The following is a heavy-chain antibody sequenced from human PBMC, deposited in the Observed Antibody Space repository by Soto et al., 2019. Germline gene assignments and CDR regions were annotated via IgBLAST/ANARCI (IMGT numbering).Heavy chain of an antibody. D-gene: IGHD5-18*01. Sequence: ASVKVSCKASGYTFTGYYMHWVRQAPGQGLEWMGWINPNSGGTNYAQKFQGWVTMTRDTSISTAYMELSRLRSDDTAVYYCARDGSVDTAMVNYYYYYGMDVWGQGTTVTVS. J-gene: IGHJ6*02. CDR2: INPNSGGT. CDR3: ARDGSVDTAMVNYYYYYGMDV. CDR1: GYTFTGYY. V-gene: IGHV1-2*04.